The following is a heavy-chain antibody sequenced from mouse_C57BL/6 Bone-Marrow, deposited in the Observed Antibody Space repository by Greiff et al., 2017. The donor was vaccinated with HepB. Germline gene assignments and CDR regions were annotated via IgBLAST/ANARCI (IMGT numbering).Heavy chain of an antibody. Sequence: QVQLKQPGAELVKPGASVKMSCKASGYTFTSYWITWVKQRPGQGLEWIGDIYPGSGSTNYNEKFKSKATLTVDTSSTTAYMQLSSLTSEDSAVYYCARHGSIFDYWGQGTTLTVSS. CDR2: IYPGSGST. CDR1: GYTFTSYW. D-gene: IGHD1-1*01. CDR3: ARHGSIFDY. J-gene: IGHJ2*01. V-gene: IGHV1-55*01.